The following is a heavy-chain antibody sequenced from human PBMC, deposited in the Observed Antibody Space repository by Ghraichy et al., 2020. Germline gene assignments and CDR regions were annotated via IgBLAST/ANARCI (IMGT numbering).Heavy chain of an antibody. J-gene: IGHJ4*02. CDR2: IYYSWST. V-gene: IGHV4-39*01. CDR3: ARQGNSSSWYFSPPNLDY. CDR1: GDSITSTIYY. Sequence: SQTLSLTCTVSGDSITSTIYYWGWIRQPPGKGLEWIGSIYYSWSTYYNPSLKSRVTISVDTSKNQFSLKLSSVTAADTAVYYCARQGNSSSWYFSPPNLDYWGQGTLVTVSS. D-gene: IGHD6-13*01.